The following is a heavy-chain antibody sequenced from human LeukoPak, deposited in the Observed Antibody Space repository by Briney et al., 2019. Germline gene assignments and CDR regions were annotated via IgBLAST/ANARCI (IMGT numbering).Heavy chain of an antibody. CDR2: INPNSGGT. Sequence: ASVKVSCKASGYTFTGYYMHWVRQAPGQGLEWMGWINPNSGGTNYALKFQGRVTMTRDTSISTAYMELSRLRSDDTAVYYCARGVQLLYFDYWGQGTLVTVSS. D-gene: IGHD5-18*01. V-gene: IGHV1-2*02. CDR3: ARGVQLLYFDY. CDR1: GYTFTGYY. J-gene: IGHJ4*02.